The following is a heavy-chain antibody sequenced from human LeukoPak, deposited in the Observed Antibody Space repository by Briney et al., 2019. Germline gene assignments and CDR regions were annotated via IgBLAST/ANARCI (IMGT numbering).Heavy chain of an antibody. CDR2: ISYNGRSI. CDR3: AKDDAWLRFGE. Sequence: GGSLRLSCAASGFIFSTYEMNWVRQAPGKGLEWLSYISYNGRSIHYADSVKGRFTISRDNAHNLLYLQMDSLRVEDTAIYYCAKDDAWLRFGEWSQGTLVTVSS. V-gene: IGHV3-48*03. CDR1: GFIFSTYE. J-gene: IGHJ4*02. D-gene: IGHD3-10*01.